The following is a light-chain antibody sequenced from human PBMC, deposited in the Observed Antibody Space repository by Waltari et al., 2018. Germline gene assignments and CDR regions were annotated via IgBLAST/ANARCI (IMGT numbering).Light chain of an antibody. CDR1: KLGNKY. CDR3: QAWDSSTVV. V-gene: IGLV3-1*01. J-gene: IGLJ2*01. Sequence: SYELTQSPSVSVSPGQTASIICSGDKLGNKYACWYQQKPGQSPVLVIYQDSQRPSGIPERFSGSNSGNTATLTISGTQAMDEADYYCQAWDSSTVVFGRGTKLTVL. CDR2: QDS.